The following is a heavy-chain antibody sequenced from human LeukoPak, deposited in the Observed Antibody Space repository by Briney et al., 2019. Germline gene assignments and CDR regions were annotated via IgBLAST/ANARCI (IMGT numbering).Heavy chain of an antibody. J-gene: IGHJ4*02. D-gene: IGHD2-2*01. Sequence: GGSLRLSCAASGFTFSSYSMNWVRQAPGKGLEWVSAISGSGGSTYYADSVKGRFTISRDNSKNTLYLQMNSLRAEDTAVYYCAKNLVVPAAPHDYWGQGTLVTVSS. CDR3: AKNLVVPAAPHDY. CDR2: ISGSGGST. CDR1: GFTFSSYS. V-gene: IGHV3-23*01.